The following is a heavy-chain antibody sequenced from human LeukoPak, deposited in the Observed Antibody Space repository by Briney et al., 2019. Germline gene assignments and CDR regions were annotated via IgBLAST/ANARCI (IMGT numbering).Heavy chain of an antibody. D-gene: IGHD1-1*01. CDR3: ARLGLEVGGPNWFDP. CDR1: GFTFRSYW. J-gene: IGHJ5*02. V-gene: IGHV3-7*01. CDR2: IKRDGSQK. Sequence: PGGSLRLSCAASGFTFRSYWMSWVRQAPGKGLEWVAHIKRDGSQKYYLDSVKGRFTISRDNAKNSLYLQMNSLRVEDTAVYYCARLGLEVGGPNWFDPWGQGTLVTVSS.